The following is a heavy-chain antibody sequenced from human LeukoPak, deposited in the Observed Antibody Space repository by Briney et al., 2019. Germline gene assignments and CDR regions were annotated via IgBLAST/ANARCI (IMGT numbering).Heavy chain of an antibody. CDR1: GGSISSYY. CDR3: ARDRDCSGGSCYLDY. J-gene: IGHJ4*02. D-gene: IGHD2-15*01. CDR2: IYTSGNT. Sequence: PSETLSLTCTVSGGSISSYYWSWIRQPPGKGLEWIGRIYTSGNTNYNPSLKSRVTISVDTSKNQFSLKLSSVTAADTAVYYCARDRDCSGGSCYLDYWGQGTLVTVSS. V-gene: IGHV4-4*08.